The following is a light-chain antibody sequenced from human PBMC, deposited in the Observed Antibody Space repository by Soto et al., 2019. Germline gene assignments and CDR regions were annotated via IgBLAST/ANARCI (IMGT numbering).Light chain of an antibody. Sequence: QSVLTQPPSASGSPGQSVTISCTGTSSDVGGYNYVSWYQQHPGKAPKLMIYEVSKRPSGVPDRCSGSKSGNTASLTVSGLQAEDEADYYCSSYAGSNKVFGGGTQLTVL. CDR1: SSDVGGYNY. V-gene: IGLV2-8*01. J-gene: IGLJ2*01. CDR2: EVS. CDR3: SSYAGSNKV.